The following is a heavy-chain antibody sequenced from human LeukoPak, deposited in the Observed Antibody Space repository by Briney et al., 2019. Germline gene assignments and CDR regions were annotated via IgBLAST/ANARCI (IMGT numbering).Heavy chain of an antibody. CDR2: ISGSGGST. CDR1: GFTFSSYA. J-gene: IGHJ4*02. CDR3: ARSLVGATIFDY. Sequence: GGSLRLSCAVSGFTFSSYAMNWVRQAPGKGPEWVSAISGSGGSTYYADSVKGRFTISRDKSKNTLYLQMNSLRAEDTAVYYCARSLVGATIFDYWGQGTLVTVSS. V-gene: IGHV3-23*01. D-gene: IGHD1-26*01.